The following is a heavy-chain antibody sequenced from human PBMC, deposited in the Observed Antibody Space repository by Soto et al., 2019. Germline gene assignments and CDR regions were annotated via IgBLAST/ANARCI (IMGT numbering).Heavy chain of an antibody. V-gene: IGHV3-48*01. J-gene: IGHJ5*02. D-gene: IGHD6-13*01. CDR3: TRGGTGSCWFEH. CDR1: GFTFSNYA. Sequence: EVQLVESGGGLVQPGGSLRLSCAASGFTFSNYAMAGVRQAPGKGLEWLSYISSSGHIITYVDSAKGRFTVFRDNAKNSLYLQLSSLRAEDTAVYSCTRGGTGSCWFEHWGQGTLVTVS. CDR2: ISSSGHII.